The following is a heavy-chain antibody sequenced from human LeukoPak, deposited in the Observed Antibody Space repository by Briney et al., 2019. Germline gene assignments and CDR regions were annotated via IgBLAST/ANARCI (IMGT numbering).Heavy chain of an antibody. D-gene: IGHD3-10*01. CDR2: INPSGGST. CDR3: ARDGSPMVRGVISYYYYGMDV. Sequence: ASVKVSCKASGYTFTSYYMHWVRQAPGQGLEWMGIINPSGGSTSYAQKFQGRVTMTRDTSTSTVYMELSSLRSEDTAVYYCARDGSPMVRGVISYYYYGMDVCGKGTTVTVSS. CDR1: GYTFTSYY. J-gene: IGHJ6*04. V-gene: IGHV1-46*01.